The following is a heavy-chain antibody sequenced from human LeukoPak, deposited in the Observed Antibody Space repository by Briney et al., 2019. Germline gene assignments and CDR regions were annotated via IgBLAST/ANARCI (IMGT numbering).Heavy chain of an antibody. D-gene: IGHD2-21*01. Sequence: GGSLRLSCAASGFTFSSLAMSWVRQAPGKGLEWVSTISGSGGGTYYADSVKGRFTISRDNSRNTLPLQMNSLRAEDTAVYYCAKRLAHTAFDYWGQGTLVTVSS. V-gene: IGHV3-23*01. CDR2: ISGSGGGT. CDR3: AKRLAHTAFDY. J-gene: IGHJ4*02. CDR1: GFTFSSLA.